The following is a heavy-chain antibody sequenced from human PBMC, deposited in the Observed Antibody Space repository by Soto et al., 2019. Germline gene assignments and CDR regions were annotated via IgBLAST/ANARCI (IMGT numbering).Heavy chain of an antibody. J-gene: IGHJ4*02. CDR3: AKAGGAFYDSSGFYSYYFDY. V-gene: IGHV1-8*01. D-gene: IGHD3-22*01. CDR2: MNPNSGNS. CDR1: GYTFTNSD. Sequence: ASVKVSCKASGYTFTNSDINWVRQATGQGLEWVGWMNPNSGNSGCAQKFQGRVTMTRNTSISTAYMELSSLRSEDTAVYYCAKAGGAFYDSSGFYSYYFDYWGLGTLVTVSS.